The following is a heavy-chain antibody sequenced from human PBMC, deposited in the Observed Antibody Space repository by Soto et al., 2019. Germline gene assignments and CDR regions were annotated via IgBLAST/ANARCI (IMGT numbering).Heavy chain of an antibody. D-gene: IGHD3-3*01. CDR2: ITGDGKAT. CDR1: GLTVSSSA. J-gene: IGHJ4*02. V-gene: IGHV3-23*01. CDR3: ARITRC. Sequence: VKLSESGGGLVQPGGSLRLSCAASGLTVSSSAMTWVRQAPGKGLEWISSITGDGKATYYADSVKGRFTISKDISTNTLFLQMNSLRGEDTATYYCARITRCWGQGTLVTVSS.